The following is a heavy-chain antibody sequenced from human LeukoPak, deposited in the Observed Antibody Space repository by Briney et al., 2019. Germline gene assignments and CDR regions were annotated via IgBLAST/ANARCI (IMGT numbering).Heavy chain of an antibody. CDR2: ISGSGGTT. D-gene: IGHD2-15*01. V-gene: IGHV3-23*01. J-gene: IGHJ4*02. CDR3: AKGSPQGVVVVATTLYFDY. CDR1: GFIFSSDA. Sequence: GGSLRLSCAASGFIFSSDAMSWVRQAPGKGLEWVSAISGSGGTTYYADSVKGRFTISRDNSKNTLYLQMNSLRAEDTAVYYCAKGSPQGVVVVATTLYFDYWGQGTLVTVSS.